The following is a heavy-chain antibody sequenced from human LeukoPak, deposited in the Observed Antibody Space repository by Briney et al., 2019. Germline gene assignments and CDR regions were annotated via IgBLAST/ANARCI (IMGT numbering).Heavy chain of an antibody. CDR3: AREAPILGVVITEGADY. D-gene: IGHD3-3*01. Sequence: ASVKVSCKASGYTFTGYYMHWVRQAPGQGLEWMGWINPNSGGTNYAQKFQGRVTMTRDTSISTAYMELSRLRSDDTAVYYCAREAPILGVVITEGADYWGQGTLVTVSS. CDR2: INPNSGGT. J-gene: IGHJ4*02. CDR1: GYTFTGYY. V-gene: IGHV1-2*02.